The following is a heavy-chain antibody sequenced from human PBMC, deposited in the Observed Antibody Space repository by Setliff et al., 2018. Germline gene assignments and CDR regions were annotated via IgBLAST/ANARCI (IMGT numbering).Heavy chain of an antibody. V-gene: IGHV1-18*01. J-gene: IGHJ3*02. D-gene: IGHD2-2*01. CDR1: GYTFSNYG. Sequence: ASVKVSCKASGYTFSNYGICWVRQAPGQGLEWMGWISAYNGYIIYAQKLQGRVTMTTDTSTSTAYMEVRSLRSDDTAVYYCARAPGTVVVPASRSAFDIWGQGTMVTVSS. CDR3: ARAPGTVVVPASRSAFDI. CDR2: ISAYNGYI.